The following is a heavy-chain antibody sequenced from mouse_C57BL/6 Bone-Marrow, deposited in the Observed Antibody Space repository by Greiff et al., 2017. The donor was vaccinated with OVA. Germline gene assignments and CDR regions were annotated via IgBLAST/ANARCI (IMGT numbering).Heavy chain of an antibody. Sequence: HLHPSLSYLLTPFTSFNFSFTSSLYSFTPYFIYFFHHSPLHFLYFILFINPGIGGTNYNEKFKGKATLTADKSSSTAYMQLSSLTSEDSAVYFCARWRWYPFAYWGQGTLVTVSA. CDR2: INPGIGGT. J-gene: IGHJ3*01. CDR3: ARWRWYPFAY. V-gene: IGHV1-54*01. D-gene: IGHD2-1*01. CDR1: LYSFTPYF.